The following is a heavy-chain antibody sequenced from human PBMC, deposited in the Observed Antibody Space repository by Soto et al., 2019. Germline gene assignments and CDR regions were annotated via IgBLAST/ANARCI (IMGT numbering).Heavy chain of an antibody. Sequence: ASVKVSCKASGYTFTSYGISWVRQAPGQGLEWMGWISAYNGNTNYAQKLQGRVTMTTDTSTSTAYMELRSLRSDDTAVYYCARAGQQLFGDYYYYGMDVWGQGTTVTVSS. CDR3: ARAGQQLFGDYYYYGMDV. CDR2: ISAYNGNT. J-gene: IGHJ6*02. CDR1: GYTFTSYG. D-gene: IGHD6-13*01. V-gene: IGHV1-18*01.